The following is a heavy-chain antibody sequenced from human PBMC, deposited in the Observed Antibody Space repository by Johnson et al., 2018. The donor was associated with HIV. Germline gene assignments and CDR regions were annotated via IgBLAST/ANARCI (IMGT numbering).Heavy chain of an antibody. CDR1: GFTLSRYD. CDR2: IWYDGSNK. J-gene: IGHJ3*02. V-gene: IGHV3-33*06. D-gene: IGHD3-10*01. CDR3: AKPYGSGSYDAFDI. Sequence: QVQLVESGGGLVKPGGSLRLSCAATGFTLSRYDMHWVRQAPGKGLEWVAIIWYDGSNKYYADSVKGRFTISRDNSKNTLYLQMNSLGAEDTAVYYCAKPYGSGSYDAFDIWGQGTMVTVSS.